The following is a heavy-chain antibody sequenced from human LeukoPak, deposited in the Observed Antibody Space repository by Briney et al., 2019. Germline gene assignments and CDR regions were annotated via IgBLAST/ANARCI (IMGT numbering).Heavy chain of an antibody. V-gene: IGHV1-46*01. CDR2: INPSGGST. J-gene: IGHJ4*02. CDR3: ARELWAGTKRIYYFDY. CDR1: GYTFTSYY. D-gene: IGHD2-21*01. Sequence: ASVKVSCKASGYTFTSYYMHWVRQAPGQGLEWMGIINPSGGSTGYAQKFQGRVTMTRDTSTSTVYMELTSLRFEDTAVYYCARELWAGTKRIYYFDYWGQGTLVTVSS.